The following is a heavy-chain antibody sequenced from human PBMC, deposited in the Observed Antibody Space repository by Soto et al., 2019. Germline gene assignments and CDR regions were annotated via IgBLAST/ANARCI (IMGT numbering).Heavy chain of an antibody. D-gene: IGHD6-13*01. CDR3: ARDRGDSSSRLDY. CDR2: ISSSSTI. J-gene: IGHJ4*02. V-gene: IGHV3-48*02. CDR1: GFTFSSYS. Sequence: GGSLRLSCAASGFTFSSYSMNWVRQAPGKGLEWVSYISSSSTIYYADSVKGRFTISRDNAKNSLYLQMNSLRDEDTAVYYCARDRGDSSSRLDYWGQGTLVTVSS.